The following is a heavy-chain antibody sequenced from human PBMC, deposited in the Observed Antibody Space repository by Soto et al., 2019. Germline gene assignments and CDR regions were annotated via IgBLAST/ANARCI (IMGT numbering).Heavy chain of an antibody. CDR1: GGTFSSYA. CDR3: ARDSDYDADDDY. J-gene: IGHJ4*02. D-gene: IGHD4-17*01. Sequence: QVQLVQSGAEVKKPGSSVKVSCKASGGTFSSYAISWVRQAPGQGLEWMGGIIPIFGTANYAQKFQGRVXIXAXASTSTAYMELSSLRSEDTAVYYCARDSDYDADDDYWGQGTLVTVSS. CDR2: IIPIFGTA. V-gene: IGHV1-69*12.